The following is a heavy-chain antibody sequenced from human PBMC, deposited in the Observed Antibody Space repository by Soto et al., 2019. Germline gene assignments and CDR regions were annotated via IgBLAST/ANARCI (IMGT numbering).Heavy chain of an antibody. D-gene: IGHD6-6*01. CDR2: INPNSGGT. CDR3: AIEYSSSSLDY. J-gene: IGHJ4*02. V-gene: IGHV1-2*04. Sequence: ASVKVSCKASGYTFTGYYMHLVRQAPGQGLEWMGWINPNSGGTNYAQKFQGWVTMTRDTSISTAYMELSRLRSDDTAVYYCAIEYSSSSLDYWGQGTLVTVSS. CDR1: GYTFTGYY.